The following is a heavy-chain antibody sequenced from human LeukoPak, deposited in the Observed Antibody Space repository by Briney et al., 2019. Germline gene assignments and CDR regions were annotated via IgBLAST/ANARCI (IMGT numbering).Heavy chain of an antibody. CDR2: MNPNSGNT. V-gene: IGHV1-8*01. CDR3: ARERSRVTMVRGVIGYYGMDV. J-gene: IGHJ6*04. Sequence: GASVKVSCKASGYAFTSYDINWVRQATGQGLEWMGWMNPNSGNTGYAQKFQGRVTMTRNTSISTAYMELSRLRSDDTAVYYCARERSRVTMVRGVIGYYGMDVWGKGTTVTVSS. CDR1: GYAFTSYD. D-gene: IGHD3-10*01.